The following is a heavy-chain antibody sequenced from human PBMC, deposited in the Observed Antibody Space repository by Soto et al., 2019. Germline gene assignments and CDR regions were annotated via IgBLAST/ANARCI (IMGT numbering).Heavy chain of an antibody. J-gene: IGHJ6*02. CDR2: IFYSGST. Sequence: SETLSLTCTVSGGSISSSIYYGGWIRQPPGKGLEWIGSIFYSGSTNYNPSLKSRVTISVDTSKNQFSLKLSSVTAADTAVYYCARGVAGDYYYYGMDVWGQGTTVTVSS. CDR3: ARGVAGDYYYYGMDV. V-gene: IGHV4-39*07. D-gene: IGHD6-19*01. CDR1: GGSISSSIYY.